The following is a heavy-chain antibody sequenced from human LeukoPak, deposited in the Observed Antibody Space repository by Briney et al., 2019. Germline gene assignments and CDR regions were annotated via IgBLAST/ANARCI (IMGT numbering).Heavy chain of an antibody. V-gene: IGHV3-33*01. CDR1: GFTFSSYG. Sequence: QPGGSLRLSCAASGFTFSSYGMHWVRQAPGKGLEWVAVIWYDGSNKYYADSVKGRFTISRDNSKNTLYLQMNSLRAEDTAVYYCARDRSSSWYSLHYSYGMDVWGQGTTVTVSS. D-gene: IGHD6-13*01. CDR2: IWYDGSNK. CDR3: ARDRSSSWYSLHYSYGMDV. J-gene: IGHJ6*02.